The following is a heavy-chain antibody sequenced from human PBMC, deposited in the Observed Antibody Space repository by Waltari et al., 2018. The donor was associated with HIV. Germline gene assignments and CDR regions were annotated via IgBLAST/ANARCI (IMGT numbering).Heavy chain of an antibody. V-gene: IGHV4-61*02. Sequence: QVQLQESGPGLVKPSQTLSLTCTVSGGSISSGSYYWSWLRQPAGKGLEWIGRIYTSGSTNYNPSLKSRVTISVDTSKNQFSLKLSSVTAADTAVYYCARAPGYYDILTGYYNPYYFDYWGQGTLVTVSS. CDR3: ARAPGYYDILTGYYNPYYFDY. D-gene: IGHD3-9*01. CDR2: IYTSGST. J-gene: IGHJ4*02. CDR1: GGSISSGSYY.